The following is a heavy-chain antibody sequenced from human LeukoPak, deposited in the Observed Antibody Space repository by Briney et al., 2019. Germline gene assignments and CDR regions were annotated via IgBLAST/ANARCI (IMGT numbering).Heavy chain of an antibody. Sequence: GGSLRLSCAASGFTFSNAWMSWVRQAPGKGLEWVGRIKSKTDGGTTDYAAPVKGRLTISRDDSKTTLYLQMNSLKTEDTAVYYCTTDGGDVTPSAYWGQGTLVTVSS. D-gene: IGHD4-23*01. V-gene: IGHV3-15*01. CDR3: TTDGGDVTPSAY. CDR2: IKSKTDGGTT. J-gene: IGHJ4*02. CDR1: GFTFSNAW.